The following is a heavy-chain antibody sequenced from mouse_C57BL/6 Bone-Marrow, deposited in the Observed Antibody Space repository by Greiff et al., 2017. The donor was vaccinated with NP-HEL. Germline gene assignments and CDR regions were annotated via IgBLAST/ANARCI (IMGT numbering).Heavy chain of an antibody. J-gene: IGHJ4*01. D-gene: IGHD1-1*01. CDR3: ARIPYYYGSRTYYAMDY. Sequence: VMLVESGPGLVQPSQSLSITCTVSGFSLTSYGVHWVRQSPGKGLEWLGVIWSGGSTDYNAAFISRLSISKDNSKSQVFFKMNSLQADDTAIYYCARIPYYYGSRTYYAMDYWGQGTSVTVSS. V-gene: IGHV2-2*01. CDR2: IWSGGST. CDR1: GFSLTSYG.